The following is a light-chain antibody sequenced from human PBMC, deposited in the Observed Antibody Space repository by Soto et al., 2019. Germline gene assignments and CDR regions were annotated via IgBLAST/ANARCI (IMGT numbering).Light chain of an antibody. CDR1: QSIRYW. CDR3: LQDYNYPWT. Sequence: NQMTQSPATFSASVGDRATITCRASQSIRYWLAWFQQKAGKAPKLLIYAASSLQSGVPSRFSGSGSGTDFTLTISSLQPEDFATYYCLQDYNYPWTFGQGTKVDI. J-gene: IGKJ1*01. V-gene: IGKV1-6*01. CDR2: AAS.